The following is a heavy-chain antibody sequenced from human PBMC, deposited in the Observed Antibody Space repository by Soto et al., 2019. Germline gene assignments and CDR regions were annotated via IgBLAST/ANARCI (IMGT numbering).Heavy chain of an antibody. CDR1: GGSISSGDYY. CDR3: ASFNHPYYDFWSGYYTSYYYGMDV. V-gene: IGHV4-30-4*01. D-gene: IGHD3-3*01. J-gene: IGHJ6*02. Sequence: SETLSLTCTVSGGSISSGDYYWSWIRQPPGKGLEWIGYIYYSGSTYYNPSLKSRFTISVDTSKNQFSLKLISVTAADTALYYCASFNHPYYDFWSGYYTSYYYGMDVWGQGTTVTVSS. CDR2: IYYSGST.